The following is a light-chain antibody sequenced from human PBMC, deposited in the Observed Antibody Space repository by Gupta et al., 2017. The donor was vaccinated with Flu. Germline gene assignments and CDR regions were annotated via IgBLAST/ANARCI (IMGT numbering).Light chain of an antibody. V-gene: IGKV3-15*01. CDR1: QSVRNN. Sequence: ETVLTQSTATLPVSQGESATLSCRASQSVRNNYLGWYQQKPGQAPRLLIYGVSTRATGVPARFSGSGSGTEFTLTISSLQSEDFAVYFCQQYSSWPLTFGGGTKVEIK. CDR3: QQYSSWPLT. J-gene: IGKJ4*01. CDR2: GVS.